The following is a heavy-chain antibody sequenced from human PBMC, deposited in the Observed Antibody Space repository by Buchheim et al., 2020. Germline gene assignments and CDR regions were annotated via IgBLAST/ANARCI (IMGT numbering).Heavy chain of an antibody. CDR2: INHSGST. J-gene: IGHJ5*02. CDR3: ARGLVLDWNDVWSFDP. V-gene: IGHV4-34*01. CDR1: GGSFSGYY. Sequence: QVQLQQWGAGLLKPSETLSLTCAVYGGSFSGYYWSWIRQPPGKGLEWIGEINHSGSTNYNPSLKSRVTTSVDTSQNHISLKLSSVTAADTAVYYCARGLVLDWNDVWSFDPWGQGTL. D-gene: IGHD1-1*01.